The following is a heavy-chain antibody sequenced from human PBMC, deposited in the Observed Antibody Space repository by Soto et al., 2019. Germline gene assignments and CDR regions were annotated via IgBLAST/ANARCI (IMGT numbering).Heavy chain of an antibody. Sequence: GESLKISCKGSGYSFTSYWIGWVRQMPGKGLEWMGIIYPGDSDTRYSPSFQGQVTISADKSISTAYLQWSSLKASDTAMYYCAKPQREDQLLWDVWGQGTTVSVSS. J-gene: IGHJ6*02. CDR1: GYSFTSYW. D-gene: IGHD2-2*01. CDR3: AKPQREDQLLWDV. CDR2: IYPGDSDT. V-gene: IGHV5-51*01.